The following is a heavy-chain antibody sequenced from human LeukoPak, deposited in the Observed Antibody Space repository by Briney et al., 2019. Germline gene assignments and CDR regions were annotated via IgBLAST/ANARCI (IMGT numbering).Heavy chain of an antibody. J-gene: IGHJ4*02. D-gene: IGHD1-20*01. CDR1: GGSISSYY. CDR3: ARVTAKPVEY. CDR2: IYYSGST. V-gene: IGHV4-59*01. Sequence: SETLSLTCTVSGGSISSYYWRWIRQPPGKGLEWIGYIYYSGSTNYNTSPKSRVTISVDTSKNKLSRKLSSLTAAATARFYFARVTAKPVEYWVQGTMVTVSP.